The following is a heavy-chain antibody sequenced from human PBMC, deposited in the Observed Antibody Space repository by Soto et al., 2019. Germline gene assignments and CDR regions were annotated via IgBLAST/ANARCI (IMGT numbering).Heavy chain of an antibody. CDR2: IIPISDTT. D-gene: IGHD2-2*01. CDR3: ARSQGSSTSLEIYYYYYYGMDV. J-gene: IGHJ6*02. CDR1: GGIFSSYA. Sequence: QVQLVQSGAEVKKPGSSVKVSCKASGGIFSSYAISWVRQAPGQGLEWMGGIIPISDTTNYAQKFQGRVTMTADESTSTAYMELSSLRSEDTAVYYCARSQGSSTSLEIYYYYYYGMDVWGQGTTVTVSS. V-gene: IGHV1-69*01.